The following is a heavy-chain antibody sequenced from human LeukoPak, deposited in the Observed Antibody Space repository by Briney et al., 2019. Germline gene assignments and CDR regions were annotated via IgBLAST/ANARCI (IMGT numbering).Heavy chain of an antibody. CDR1: GGSISSYY. V-gene: IGHV4-59*01. J-gene: IGHJ4*02. CDR2: IYYSGST. CDR3: AREAAAGTVDY. Sequence: SETLSLTCTVSGGSISSYYWSWIRQPPGKGLEWIGYIYYSGSTNYNPSLRSRVTISVDTSKNQFSLKLSSVTAADTAVYYCAREAAAGTVDYWGQGTLVTVSS. D-gene: IGHD6-13*01.